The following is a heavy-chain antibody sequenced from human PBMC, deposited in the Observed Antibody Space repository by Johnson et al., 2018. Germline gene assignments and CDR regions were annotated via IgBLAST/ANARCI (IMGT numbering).Heavy chain of an antibody. D-gene: IGHD3-3*01. CDR3: ARVSRFLEWLSLDYYYYGMDV. Sequence: QVQLQESGPGLVKXSQTLSLTCTVSGGSISSGGYYWSWIRQHPGKGLEWIGYIYYSGSTYYNPSLKSRVTISVDPSKNQFSLKLRSVTAADTAVYYCARVSRFLEWLSLDYYYYGMDVWGQGTTVTVSS. J-gene: IGHJ6*02. CDR2: IYYSGST. CDR1: GGSISSGGYY. V-gene: IGHV4-31*03.